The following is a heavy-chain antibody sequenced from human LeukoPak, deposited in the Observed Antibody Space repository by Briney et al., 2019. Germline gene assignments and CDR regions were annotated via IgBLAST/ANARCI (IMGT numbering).Heavy chain of an antibody. J-gene: IGHJ4*02. Sequence: GGSLRLSCAASGFTFSSYSMNWVRQAPGKGLEWVSSISSSSSYIYYADSVKGRFTISRDNAKNSLYLQMNSLRAEDTAVYYCARVYQYRSEAGATTRYFDYWGQGTLVTVSS. CDR2: ISSSSSYI. CDR1: GFTFSSYS. V-gene: IGHV3-21*01. D-gene: IGHD1-26*01. CDR3: ARVYQYRSEAGATTRYFDY.